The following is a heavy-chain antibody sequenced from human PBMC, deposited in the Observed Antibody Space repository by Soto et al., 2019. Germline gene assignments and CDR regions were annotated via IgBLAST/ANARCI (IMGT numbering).Heavy chain of an antibody. CDR1: SGSISSNEW. D-gene: IGHD3-10*01. Sequence: QVQLQESGPGLVKPSETLSLTCVVSSGSISSNEWWSWVRQPPGKGLEWVGDISHGGSPNYSPSLEGRVTISIDTSRNQFSLRLSSVTAADTAVYYCATRDRFGPRWRQGTLVTVSS. CDR3: ATRDRFGPR. V-gene: IGHV4-4*02. J-gene: IGHJ4*02. CDR2: ISHGGSP.